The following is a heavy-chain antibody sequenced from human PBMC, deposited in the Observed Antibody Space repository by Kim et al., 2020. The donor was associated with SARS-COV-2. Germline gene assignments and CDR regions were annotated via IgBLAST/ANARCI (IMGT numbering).Heavy chain of an antibody. CDR1: GGTFSSYA. CDR3: AIDRDIVATIRGKNLLGY. J-gene: IGHJ4*02. D-gene: IGHD5-12*01. V-gene: IGHV1-69*13. Sequence: SVKVSCKASGGTFSSYAISWVRQAPGQGLEWMGGIIPIFGTANYAQKFQGRVTITADESTSTAYMELSSLRSEDTAVYYCAIDRDIVATIRGKNLLGYWGQGTLVTVSS. CDR2: IIPIFGTA.